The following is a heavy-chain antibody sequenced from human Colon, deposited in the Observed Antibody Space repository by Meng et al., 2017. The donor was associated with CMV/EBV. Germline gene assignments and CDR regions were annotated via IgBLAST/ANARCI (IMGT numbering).Heavy chain of an antibody. J-gene: IGHJ6*02. D-gene: IGHD5-24*01. V-gene: IGHV5-51*01. Sequence: GESLMLSCKASGFSFTTYWISWVRQMPGTGLEWMGIIYPGDSDTRYSPSFQGQVTFSVDRSINTAYLHWNSLEASDTAIYYCARHGENYAPRRPIHGMDVWGQGTTVTVSS. CDR3: ARHGENYAPRRPIHGMDV. CDR2: IYPGDSDT. CDR1: GFSFTTYW.